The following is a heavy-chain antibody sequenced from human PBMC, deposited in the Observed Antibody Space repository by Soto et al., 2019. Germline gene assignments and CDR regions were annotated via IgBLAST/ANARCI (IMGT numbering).Heavy chain of an antibody. J-gene: IGHJ4*02. CDR1: GGSISSSSYY. Sequence: PSATLSLTCTVSGGSISSSSYYWGWIRQPPGKGLEWIGSIYYSGSTYYNPSLKSRVTISVDTSKNQFSLKLSSVTAADTAVYYCARRRTILTGYSGHFAYWGQGTLVTVAS. D-gene: IGHD3-9*01. CDR2: IYYSGST. CDR3: ARRRTILTGYSGHFAY. V-gene: IGHV4-39*01.